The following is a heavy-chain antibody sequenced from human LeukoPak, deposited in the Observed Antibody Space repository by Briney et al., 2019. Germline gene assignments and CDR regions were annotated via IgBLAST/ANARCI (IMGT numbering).Heavy chain of an antibody. Sequence: PSETLSLTCAVSGGSISISNWWSWVRQPPGKGLEWIGEIYHSGSTNYNPSLKSRVTISVDKSKNQFSLKLSSVTSADTAVYYCASLPGIAAAGTGWFDPWGQGTLVTVSS. J-gene: IGHJ5*02. CDR3: ASLPGIAAAGTGWFDP. CDR2: IYHSGST. CDR1: GGSISISNW. D-gene: IGHD6-13*01. V-gene: IGHV4-4*02.